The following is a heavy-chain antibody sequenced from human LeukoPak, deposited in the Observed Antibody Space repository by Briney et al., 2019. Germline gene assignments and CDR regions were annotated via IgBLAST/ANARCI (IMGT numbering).Heavy chain of an antibody. CDR2: INPSGGST. J-gene: IGHJ5*02. CDR3: ASKTMSYTGFDP. Sequence: ASVKVSCKASGYTFTSYYMHWVRQAPGQGLEWMGIINPSGGSTSYAQKFQGRVTMTRDMSTSTVYMELSGLRSEDTAVYYCASKTMSYTGFDPWGQGTLVTVSS. CDR1: GYTFTSYY. V-gene: IGHV1-46*01. D-gene: IGHD3-16*01.